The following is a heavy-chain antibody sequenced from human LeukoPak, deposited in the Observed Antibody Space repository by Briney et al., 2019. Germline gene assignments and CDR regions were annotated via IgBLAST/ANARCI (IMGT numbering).Heavy chain of an antibody. D-gene: IGHD3-10*01. CDR3: TITMVRGVIITDYYYYMDV. CDR1: GGTFSSYA. CDR2: IIPIFGTA. Sequence: ASVKVSCKASGGTFSSYAISWVRQAPGQGLEWMGGIIPIFGTANYAQKFQGRVTITADESTSTAYMELSSLRSEDTAVYYCTITMVRGVIITDYYYYMDVWGKGTTVTISS. V-gene: IGHV1-69*01. J-gene: IGHJ6*03.